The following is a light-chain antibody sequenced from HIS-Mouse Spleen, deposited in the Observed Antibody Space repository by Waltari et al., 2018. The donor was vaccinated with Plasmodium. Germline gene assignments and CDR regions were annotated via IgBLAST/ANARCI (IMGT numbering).Light chain of an antibody. CDR1: ALPKKY. V-gene: IGLV3-10*01. Sequence: SYELTQPPSVSVSPGQTARIHCSGDALPKKYAYWDQQKSGQAPVMVIIEDSKRPSGLPERFSGSSSGTMATLTISGAQADDEADYYCYSTDSSGNQRVFGGGTKLAVL. J-gene: IGLJ3*02. CDR2: EDS. CDR3: YSTDSSGNQRV.